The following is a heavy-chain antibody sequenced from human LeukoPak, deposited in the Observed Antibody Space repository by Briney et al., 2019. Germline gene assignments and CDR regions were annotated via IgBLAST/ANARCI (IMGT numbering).Heavy chain of an antibody. CDR2: IDKHGSGK. Sequence: GGSLRLSCAASGFTFSSYEMNWVRQAPGKGLEWVANIDKHGSGKYYGDSVKGRFAISRDYASNSVFLQMDSLRAEDTSVYCARDAGWGYYDLWGQGTPVTVSS. J-gene: IGHJ4*02. D-gene: IGHD1-26*01. CDR1: GFTFSSYE. V-gene: IGHV3-7*01. CDR3: ARDAGWGYYDL.